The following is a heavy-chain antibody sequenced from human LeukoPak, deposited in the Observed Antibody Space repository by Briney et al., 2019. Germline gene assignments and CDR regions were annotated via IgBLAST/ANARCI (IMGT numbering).Heavy chain of an antibody. D-gene: IGHD4-17*01. V-gene: IGHV4-59*01. Sequence: PSETLSLTCTVSGDSISSYYWSWIRQAPGKGLEWMGYINYSGNTNYNPSLKSRVTISVDTSKNQFSLRLTSVTAADTAVYYCAREGRQDYVYFDCWGQGTLVTVSS. CDR2: INYSGNT. CDR1: GDSISSYY. CDR3: AREGRQDYVYFDC. J-gene: IGHJ4*02.